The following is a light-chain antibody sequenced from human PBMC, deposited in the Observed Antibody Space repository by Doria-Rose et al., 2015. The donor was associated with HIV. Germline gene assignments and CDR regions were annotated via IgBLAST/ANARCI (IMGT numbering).Light chain of an antibody. Sequence: TQSPGTLSLSPGERATLSCRASQSFSSTYLAWYQQKPGQAPSLLIYDGSTRATGIPDRFSASESGTDFTLIVNRLEPEDFALYYCHQYGTSWTFGQGTKVEI. J-gene: IGKJ1*01. CDR3: HQYGTSWT. CDR2: DGS. V-gene: IGKV3-20*01. CDR1: QSFSSTY.